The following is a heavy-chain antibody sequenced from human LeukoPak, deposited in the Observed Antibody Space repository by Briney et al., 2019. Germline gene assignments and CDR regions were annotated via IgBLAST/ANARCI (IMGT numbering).Heavy chain of an antibody. CDR3: AKVHYYDSSGYLDV. J-gene: IGHJ6*02. Sequence: PGGSLRLSCAASGFTFDDYAMHWVRQAPGKGLEWVPGISWNSGSIGYADSVKGRFTISRDNAKNSLYLQMNSLRAEDTALYYCAKVHYYDSSGYLDVWGQGTTVTVSS. V-gene: IGHV3-9*01. CDR1: GFTFDDYA. CDR2: ISWNSGSI. D-gene: IGHD3-22*01.